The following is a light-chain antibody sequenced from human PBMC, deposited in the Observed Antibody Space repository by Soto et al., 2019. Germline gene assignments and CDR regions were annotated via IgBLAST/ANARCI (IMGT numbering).Light chain of an antibody. CDR1: SSNIGAGYD. Sequence: QSVLTQPPSVSGAPGQRVTISCTGSSSNIGAGYDVHWYQQLPGTAPKLLIYGNSNRPSGVPDRFSGSKSDTSASLAITGLQAEDEADYYCQSYDSSLSGYVFGGGTKVTVL. CDR3: QSYDSSLSGYV. V-gene: IGLV1-40*01. CDR2: GNS. J-gene: IGLJ2*01.